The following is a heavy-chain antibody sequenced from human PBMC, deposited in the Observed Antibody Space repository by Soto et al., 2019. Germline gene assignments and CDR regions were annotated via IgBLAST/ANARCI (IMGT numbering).Heavy chain of an antibody. CDR3: ARVWFGELLSYYYYYGMDV. Sequence: GLEWMGRIIPILGIANYAQKFQGRVTITADKSTSTAYMELSSLRSEDTAVYYCARVWFGELLSYYYYYGMDVWGQGTTVTVYS. D-gene: IGHD3-10*01. V-gene: IGHV1-69*04. CDR2: IIPILGIA. J-gene: IGHJ6*02.